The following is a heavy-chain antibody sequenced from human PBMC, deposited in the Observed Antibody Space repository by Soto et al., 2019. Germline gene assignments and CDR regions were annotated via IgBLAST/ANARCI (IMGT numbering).Heavy chain of an antibody. CDR2: IKSKTDGGTT. J-gene: IGHJ6*03. CDR1: GFTFSNAW. V-gene: IGHV3-15*01. CDR3: TTDTPYYDFWSGPTYYYYYMDV. Sequence: GGSLRLSCAASGFTFSNAWMSWVRQAPGKGLEWVGRIKSKTDGGTTDYAAPVKGRFTISRDDSKNTLYLQMNSLKTEDTAVYYCTTDTPYYDFWSGPTYYYYYMDVWGKGTTVTVSS. D-gene: IGHD3-3*01.